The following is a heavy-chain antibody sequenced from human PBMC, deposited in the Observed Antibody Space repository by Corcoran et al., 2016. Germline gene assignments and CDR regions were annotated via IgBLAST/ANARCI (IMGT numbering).Heavy chain of an antibody. D-gene: IGHD2-15*01. Sequence: EVQLVESGGGLVQPGRSLRLSCTASGFTFGDYAMSWFRQAPGKGLEWVGFIRSKAYGGTTEYAASVKGRFTISRDDSKSIAYLQMNSLKTEDTAVYYCTRAGAYSVVVVADYWGQGTLVTVSS. J-gene: IGHJ4*02. V-gene: IGHV3-49*03. CDR3: TRAGAYSVVVVADY. CDR2: IRSKAYGGTT. CDR1: GFTFGDYA.